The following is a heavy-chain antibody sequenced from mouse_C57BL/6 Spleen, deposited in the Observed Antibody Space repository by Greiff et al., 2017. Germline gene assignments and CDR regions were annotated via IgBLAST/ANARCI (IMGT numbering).Heavy chain of an antibody. V-gene: IGHV1-64*01. CDR2: IHPNSGST. CDR3: ARGLPHYYAMDY. CDR1: GYTFTRSW. Sequence: QVPLQQPGAELVKPGASVKLSCKASGYTFTRSWLHLGKQRPGQGLEWIGMIHPNSGSTTYNEKFKSKATLTVDKSSSTAYMQLSSLTSEDSAVYYCARGLPHYYAMDYWGQGTSVTVSS. D-gene: IGHD2-4*01. J-gene: IGHJ4*01.